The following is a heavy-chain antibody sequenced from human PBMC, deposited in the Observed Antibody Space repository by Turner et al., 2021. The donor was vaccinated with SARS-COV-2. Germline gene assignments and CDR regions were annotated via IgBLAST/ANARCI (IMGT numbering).Heavy chain of an antibody. Sequence: VQLVESGGALVQPGGSLRLSCAASGFTFSSHGMHWVRQAPGKGLEWVAVISYDGSNKYYADSVKGRFTISRDNSKNTLYLQMNSLRAEDTAVYYCAKDGGHDYGDYGPMDVWGQGTTVTVSS. D-gene: IGHD4-17*01. J-gene: IGHJ6*02. V-gene: IGHV3-30*18. CDR1: GFTFSSHG. CDR3: AKDGGHDYGDYGPMDV. CDR2: ISYDGSNK.